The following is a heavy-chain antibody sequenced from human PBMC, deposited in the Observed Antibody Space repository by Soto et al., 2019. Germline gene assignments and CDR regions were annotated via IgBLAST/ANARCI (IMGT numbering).Heavy chain of an antibody. V-gene: IGHV4-34*01. CDR3: ASGYFDWLMAL. CDR1: GLSFSGYY. D-gene: IGHD3-9*01. J-gene: IGHJ4*02. Sequence: PSETLSLTCAVYGLSFSGYYWSWIRQPPGKGLEWIGEINHSGSTNYNPSLKSRVTISVDTSKNQFSLKLSSVTAADTAVYYCASGYFDWLMALWGQGTLVTVSS. CDR2: INHSGST.